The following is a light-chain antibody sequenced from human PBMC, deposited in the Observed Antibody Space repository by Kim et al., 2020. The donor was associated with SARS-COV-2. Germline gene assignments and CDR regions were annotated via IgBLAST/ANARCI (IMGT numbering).Light chain of an antibody. V-gene: IGLV2-14*03. Sequence: GQSITISCTRTSSDVGGYNYVSWYQQHPGKAPKLMLYDVSNRPSGVSNRFSGSKSGNTASLTISGLQAEDEADYYCSSYTSSIPYVFGTGTKVTVL. CDR2: DVS. CDR3: SSYTSSIPYV. J-gene: IGLJ1*01. CDR1: SSDVGGYNY.